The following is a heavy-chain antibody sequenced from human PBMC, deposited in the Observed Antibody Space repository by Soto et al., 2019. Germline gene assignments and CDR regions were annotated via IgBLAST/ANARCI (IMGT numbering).Heavy chain of an antibody. CDR2: IXAXXXRX. Sequence: GGSPRLSGADSGFRFSSYSMSWVRQTPGKGLXXVXXIXAXXXRXXXADSVTGRFTISRDNSKKTHYLQMTSLRAEDTAMYYCATMNGYFEYWGQGTPVTVSS. J-gene: IGHJ4*02. CDR1: GFRFSSYS. V-gene: IGHV3-23*01. CDR3: ATMNGYFEY. D-gene: IGHD3-22*01.